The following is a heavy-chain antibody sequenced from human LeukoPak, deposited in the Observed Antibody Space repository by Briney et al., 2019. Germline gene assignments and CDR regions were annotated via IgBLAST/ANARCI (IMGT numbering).Heavy chain of an antibody. CDR1: GFTVSSNY. CDR2: IYSGGST. CDR3: ARVRYYYDSSGYLLDY. J-gene: IGHJ4*02. Sequence: PGGSLRLSCAASGFTVSSNYMSWVRQAPGKGLEWVSVIYSGGSTYYADSVKGRFTISRDNSKNTLYLQMNSLRAEDTAVYYCARVRYYYDSSGYLLDYWGQGTLVTVSS. D-gene: IGHD3-22*01. V-gene: IGHV3-53*01.